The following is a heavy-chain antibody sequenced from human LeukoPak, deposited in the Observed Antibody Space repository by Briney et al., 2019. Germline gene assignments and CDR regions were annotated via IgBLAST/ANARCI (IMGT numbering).Heavy chain of an antibody. CDR1: GFTFSSYW. CDR3: ARGGYYGSGDPIDY. Sequence: GGSLRLSCAASGFTFSSYWMSWVRQAPGKGLEWVANIKQDGSEKYYVDSVKGRFTISRDNAKNSLYLQMNSLRAEDTAVYYCARGGYYGSGDPIDYWGQGTLVTVS. D-gene: IGHD3-10*01. V-gene: IGHV3-7*01. J-gene: IGHJ4*02. CDR2: IKQDGSEK.